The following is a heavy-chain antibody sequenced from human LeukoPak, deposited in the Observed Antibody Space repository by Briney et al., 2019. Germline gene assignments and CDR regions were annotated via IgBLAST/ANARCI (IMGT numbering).Heavy chain of an antibody. CDR2: IIPILGIA. D-gene: IGHD2-21*02. CDR1: GGTFSSYA. V-gene: IGHV1-69*04. Sequence: SVKVSCKASGGTFSSYAISWVRQAPGQGLEWMGRIIPILGIANYAQKFQGRVTITADKSTSTAYMGLSSLRSEDTAVYYCASDHIVVVTAINYYYYYGMDVWGQGTTVTVSS. J-gene: IGHJ6*02. CDR3: ASDHIVVVTAINYYYYYGMDV.